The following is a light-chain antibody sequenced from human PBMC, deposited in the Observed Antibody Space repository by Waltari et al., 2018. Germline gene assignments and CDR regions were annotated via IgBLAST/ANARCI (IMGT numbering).Light chain of an antibody. CDR3: CSFASSGTYV. V-gene: IGLV2-23*02. Sequence: QSALTQPASVSGSPGPSITISCTGPSSDVGGYNYVPWYQQHPDKAPKLMIYDVDERPSGVSIRFSGSKSGNTASLTISGLQAEDEAHYYCCSFASSGTYVFGTGTEVTVL. CDR1: SSDVGGYNY. CDR2: DVD. J-gene: IGLJ1*01.